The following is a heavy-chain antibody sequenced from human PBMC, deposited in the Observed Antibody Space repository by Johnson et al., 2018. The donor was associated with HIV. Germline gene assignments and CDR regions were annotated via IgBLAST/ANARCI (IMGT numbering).Heavy chain of an antibody. V-gene: IGHV3-30*04. CDR2: IRYDGSNK. Sequence: MQLVESGGGVVQPGRSLRLSCAASGFTFSSYAVHWVRQAPGKGLEWVAVIRYDGSNKYYADSVKGRFTISRDNSKNTLYLQMNSLRPEDTAVYYCARVSDDYGGNPAAWGAFDVWGQGTMVTVSS. CDR1: GFTFSSYA. CDR3: ARVSDDYGGNPAAWGAFDV. J-gene: IGHJ3*01. D-gene: IGHD4-23*01.